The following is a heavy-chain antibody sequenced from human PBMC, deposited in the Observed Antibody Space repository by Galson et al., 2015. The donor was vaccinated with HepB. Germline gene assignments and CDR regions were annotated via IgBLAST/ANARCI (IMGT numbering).Heavy chain of an antibody. J-gene: IGHJ6*03. D-gene: IGHD6-19*01. CDR3: ARILAVAGTGREDYYYYMDV. Sequence: PALVKPTQTLTLTCTFSGFSLSTSGMCVSWIRQPPGKALEWLARIDWDDDKYYSTSLKTRLTISKDTSKNQVVLTMTNMDPVDTATYYCARILAVAGTGREDYYYYMDVWGKGTTVTASS. CDR1: GFSLSTSGMC. CDR2: IDWDDDK. V-gene: IGHV2-70*11.